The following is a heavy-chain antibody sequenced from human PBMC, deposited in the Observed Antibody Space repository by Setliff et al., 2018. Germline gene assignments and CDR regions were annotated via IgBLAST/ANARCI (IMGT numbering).Heavy chain of an antibody. D-gene: IGHD2-21*02. CDR3: ARNWATAQHYYYGLDV. CDR2: IWNDGSTK. CDR1: GFTFSNYG. J-gene: IGHJ6*02. Sequence: QPGGSLRLSCVASGFTFSNYGMHWVRQAPGKGLEWVALIWNDGSTKFYGDSVKGRFTISRDNSENTLYLQMSSLRAEDTAVYYCARNWATAQHYYYGLDVWGQGTTVTVSS. V-gene: IGHV3-33*01.